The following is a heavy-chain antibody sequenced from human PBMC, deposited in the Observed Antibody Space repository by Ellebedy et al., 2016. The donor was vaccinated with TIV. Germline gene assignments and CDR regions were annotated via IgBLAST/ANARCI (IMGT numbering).Heavy chain of an antibody. J-gene: IGHJ3*02. Sequence: GESLKISCGSSGFSFRSYWMTWVRQAPGKGLEWVANINQGGSERHYVDSVKGRFTISRDNAKTSLYLEMNSLRAEDTAVYYCATDGSYGDYLSPAHAFEIWGQGTVVAVSS. CDR3: ATDGSYGDYLSPAHAFEI. V-gene: IGHV3-7*01. CDR2: INQGGSER. CDR1: GFSFRSYW. D-gene: IGHD4-17*01.